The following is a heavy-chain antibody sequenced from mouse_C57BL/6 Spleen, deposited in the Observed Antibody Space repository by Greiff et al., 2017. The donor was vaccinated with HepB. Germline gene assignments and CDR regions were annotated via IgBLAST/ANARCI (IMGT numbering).Heavy chain of an antibody. V-gene: IGHV5-4*01. CDR2: ISDGGSYT. CDR3: ARGATGTTTWFAY. D-gene: IGHD4-1*01. J-gene: IGHJ3*01. Sequence: DVQLVESGGGLVKPGGSLKLSCAASGFTFSSYAMSWVRQTPEKRLEWVATISDGGSYTYYPDNVKGRFTISRDNAKNNLYLQMSHLKSEDTAMYYCARGATGTTTWFAYWGQGTLVTVSA. CDR1: GFTFSSYA.